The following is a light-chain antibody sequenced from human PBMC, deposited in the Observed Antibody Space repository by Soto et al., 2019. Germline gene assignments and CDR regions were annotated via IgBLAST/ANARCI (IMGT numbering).Light chain of an antibody. V-gene: IGLV2-8*01. CDR1: SSDTGGYNS. CDR2: DVT. CDR3: SSYTDRKNLV. J-gene: IGLJ1*01. Sequence: QSVLAQSPSASGSPGQSVTISCTGTSSDTGGYNSVSWYQQHPGKAPKVMIYDVTKRPSGVPDRFSGSKSGNTASLTVSALQAEDEADYYCSSYTDRKNLVFGTGTKVTVL.